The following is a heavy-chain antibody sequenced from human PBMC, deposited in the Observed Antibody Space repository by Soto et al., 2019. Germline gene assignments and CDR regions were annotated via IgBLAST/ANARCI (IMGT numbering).Heavy chain of an antibody. D-gene: IGHD4-17*01. J-gene: IGHJ4*02. CDR3: ASHYGMFRFYY. CDR2: MNPNSGNT. V-gene: IGHV1-8*01. Sequence: QVQLVQSGAEVKKPGASVKVSCKASGYTFTRYDINWVRQATGQGLEWTGWMNPNSGNTGYAQKFQGRVTMTRNTSISTAYMELSRLRSEDTAVYDCASHYGMFRFYYWGQGPLVTVSS. CDR1: GYTFTRYD.